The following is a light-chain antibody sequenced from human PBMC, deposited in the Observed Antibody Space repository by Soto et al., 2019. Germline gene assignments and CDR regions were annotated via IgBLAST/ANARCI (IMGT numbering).Light chain of an antibody. V-gene: IGKV1-33*01. Sequence: DIQMTQSPSSLSASVGDRVTITCQASQDISNYLNWYQQKPGKAPKLLIYDASNLETGVPSRFSGSGSATEYTFTISSLQPEDIASYYCQQYDNLPFTFGPGTKVDIK. CDR3: QQYDNLPFT. CDR2: DAS. CDR1: QDISNY. J-gene: IGKJ3*01.